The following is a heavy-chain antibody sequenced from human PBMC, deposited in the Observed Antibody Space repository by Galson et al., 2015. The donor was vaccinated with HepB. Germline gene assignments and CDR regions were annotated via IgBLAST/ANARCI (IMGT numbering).Heavy chain of an antibody. CDR2: IRYDGSNK. CDR3: AAQTDIVVVPAARKVNWFHP. D-gene: IGHD2-2*01. CDR1: GFTFSSYG. J-gene: IGHJ5*02. Sequence: SLRLSCAASGFTFSSYGMHWVRQAPGKGLEWVAFIRYDGSNKYYADSVKGRFTISRDNSKNTLYLQMNSLRAEDTAVYYCAAQTDIVVVPAARKVNWFHPWGQGTLVTVSS. V-gene: IGHV3-30*02.